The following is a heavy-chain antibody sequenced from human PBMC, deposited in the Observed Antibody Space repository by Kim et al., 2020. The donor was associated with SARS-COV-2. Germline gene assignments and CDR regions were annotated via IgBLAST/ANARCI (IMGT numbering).Heavy chain of an antibody. CDR3: ARGDTVVASRYYYAMDV. V-gene: IGHV1-2*02. CDR1: GYTFTDYS. CDR2: ISTDSGAT. Sequence: ASVKVSCKASGYTFTDYSIHWVRQAPGQGLEWMAWISTDSGATNNAQKFQDRITMTRDTSINTTYMELRSLRSDDTAAYFCARGDTVVASRYYYAMDVWGQGTTVTVS. D-gene: IGHD2-21*01. J-gene: IGHJ6*02.